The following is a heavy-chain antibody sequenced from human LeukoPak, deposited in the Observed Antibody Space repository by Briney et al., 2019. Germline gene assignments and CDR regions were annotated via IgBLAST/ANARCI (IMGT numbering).Heavy chain of an antibody. D-gene: IGHD3-16*01. J-gene: IGHJ4*02. CDR1: GFVFTTYT. CDR2: IKEDESER. CDR3: TREYWGIDY. V-gene: IGHV3-7*01. Sequence: GGSLRLSCAAAGFVFTTYTMSWVRQAPGKGLEWVANIKEDESERNYVDSVKGRFTISRDNAKNFMYLEMNSLRVEDTAIYYCTREYWGIDYWDQGVLVTVSS.